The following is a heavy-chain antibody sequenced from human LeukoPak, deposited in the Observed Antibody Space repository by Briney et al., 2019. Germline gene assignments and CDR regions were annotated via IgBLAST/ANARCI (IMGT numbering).Heavy chain of an antibody. Sequence: GGSLRLSCAASGFTFSDYYMSWIRQAPGKGLEWVSYISSSGSTIYYADSVKGRFTISRDNAKNSLYLRMNRLRAEDTAVYYCAREISGERTYYFDYWGQGTLVTVSS. J-gene: IGHJ4*02. V-gene: IGHV3-11*01. CDR2: ISSSGSTI. CDR3: AREISGERTYYFDY. CDR1: GFTFSDYY. D-gene: IGHD1-26*01.